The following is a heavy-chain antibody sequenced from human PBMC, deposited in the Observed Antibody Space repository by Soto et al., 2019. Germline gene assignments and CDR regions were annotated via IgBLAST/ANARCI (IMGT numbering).Heavy chain of an antibody. CDR2: IYSSGST. CDR3: ACLYNWNGWSDY. Sequence: QVQLQESGPGLVKPSETLSLTCTVSGVSITSYYWNWIRQPAGKGLEWIGRIYSSGSTNYNPSLKSRVTMSIDTSKNQFSLKLSSVTAADTAVYYCACLYNWNGWSDYWGQGTLVTVSS. D-gene: IGHD1-20*01. J-gene: IGHJ4*02. V-gene: IGHV4-4*07. CDR1: GVSITSYY.